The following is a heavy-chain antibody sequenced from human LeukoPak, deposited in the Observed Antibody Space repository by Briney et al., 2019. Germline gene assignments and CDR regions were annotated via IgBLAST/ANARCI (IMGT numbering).Heavy chain of an antibody. CDR2: IYYSGST. D-gene: IGHD6-19*01. CDR3: ARRPHTGYSNDWGPHDYYYGMNV. Sequence: SETLSLTCTVSGGSISTYYWSWVRQPPGKGLEWIGYIYYSGSTNYNPSLKSRVTISVDTSKNQFSLRLSSVTAADTAVYYCARRPHTGYSNDWGPHDYYYGMNVWGQGTTVTVSS. J-gene: IGHJ6*02. V-gene: IGHV4-59*08. CDR1: GGSISTYY.